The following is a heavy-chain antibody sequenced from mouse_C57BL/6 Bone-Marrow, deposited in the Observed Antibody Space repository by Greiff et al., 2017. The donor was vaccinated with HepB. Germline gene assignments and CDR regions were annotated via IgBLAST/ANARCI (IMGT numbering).Heavy chain of an antibody. CDR2: INPSSGYT. V-gene: IGHV1-7*01. D-gene: IGHD1-1*01. CDR1: GYTFTSYW. Sequence: QVQLQQSGAELAKPGASVKLSCKASGYTFTSYWMHWVKQRPGQGLEWIGYINPSSGYTKYNQKFKDKATLTADKSSSTAYMQLSSLTYEDSAVYYCASGYYGSSYEFAYWGQGTRVTVSA. CDR3: ASGYYGSSYEFAY. J-gene: IGHJ3*01.